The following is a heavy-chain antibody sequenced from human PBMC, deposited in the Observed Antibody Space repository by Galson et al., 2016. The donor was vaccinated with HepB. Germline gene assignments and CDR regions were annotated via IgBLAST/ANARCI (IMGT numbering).Heavy chain of an antibody. CDR3: VRGRDSSGFLSYFDL. J-gene: IGHJ2*01. D-gene: IGHD3-22*01. CDR1: GFSFSGYG. CDR2: IGYDGSKK. V-gene: IGHV3-33*01. Sequence: SLRLSCAASGFSFSGYGMHWVRQAPGKGLEWLAVIGYDGSKKKYADSVEGRFTVSRDNSKNSLYLQMTSLRVDDTAVYYCVRGRDSSGFLSYFDLWGRGTLVTVSS.